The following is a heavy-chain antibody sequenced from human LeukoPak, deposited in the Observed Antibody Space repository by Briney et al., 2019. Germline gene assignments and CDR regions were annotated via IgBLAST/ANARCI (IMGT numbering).Heavy chain of an antibody. V-gene: IGHV4-39*07. J-gene: IGHJ6*03. D-gene: IGHD1-26*01. CDR1: GGSISSSAYY. CDR2: IYYSGST. Sequence: SETLSLTCSVSGGSISSSAYYWGWIRQPPGKGLEWIGSIYYSGSTYYNPSLKSRVTISVDTSKNQFSLKLSSVTAADTAVYYCSVGATHDYYYMDVWGKGTTVTVSS. CDR3: SVGATHDYYYMDV.